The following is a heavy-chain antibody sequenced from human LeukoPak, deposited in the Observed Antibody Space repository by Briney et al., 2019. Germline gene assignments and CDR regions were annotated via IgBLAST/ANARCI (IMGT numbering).Heavy chain of an antibody. D-gene: IGHD2-2*01. CDR2: IDPSDSYT. J-gene: IGHJ4*02. CDR3: ARLDPIPAAISVRDY. V-gene: IGHV5-10-1*01. Sequence: GESLKISCKGSGYSFTSYWIGWVRQMPGKGLEWMGRIDPSDSYTNYSPSFQGHVTISADKSISTAYLQWSSLKASDTAMYYCARLDPIPAAISVRDYWGQGTLVTVSS. CDR1: GYSFTSYW.